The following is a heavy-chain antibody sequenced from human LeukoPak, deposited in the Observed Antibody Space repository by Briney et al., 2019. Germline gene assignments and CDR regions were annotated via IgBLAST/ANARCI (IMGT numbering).Heavy chain of an antibody. CDR3: ARDMVRHDFLGPSGDYMDV. CDR2: INHSGST. J-gene: IGHJ6*03. CDR1: GGSFSGYY. Sequence: SETLSLTCAVYGGSFSGYYWSWIRQPPGKGLEWIGEINHSGSTNYNPSLKSRVTISVDTSKNQFSLKLSSVTAADTAVYYCARDMVRHDFLGPSGDYMDVWGKGTTVTVSS. D-gene: IGHD3-10*01. V-gene: IGHV4-34*01.